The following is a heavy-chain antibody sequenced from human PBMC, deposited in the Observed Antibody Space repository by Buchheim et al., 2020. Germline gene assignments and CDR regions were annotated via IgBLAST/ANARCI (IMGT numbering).Heavy chain of an antibody. CDR1: GFTFSDYY. V-gene: IGHV3-11*01. D-gene: IGHD3-9*01. J-gene: IGHJ6*03. CDR3: ARERYYDILTGYYTAYYMDV. Sequence: QVQLVESGGGLVKPGGSLRLSCAASGFTFSDYYMSWIRQAPGKGLEWVSYISSSGSTIYYADSLKGRFTISRDNAKNSLYLPMNSLRAEDTAVYYCARERYYDILTGYYTAYYMDVWGKGTT. CDR2: ISSSGSTI.